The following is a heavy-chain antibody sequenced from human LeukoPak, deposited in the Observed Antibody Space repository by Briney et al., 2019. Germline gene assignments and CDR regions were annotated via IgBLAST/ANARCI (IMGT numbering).Heavy chain of an antibody. D-gene: IGHD1-14*01. CDR2: ISGSGGST. Sequence: GGSLRLSCAASGFTFSSYAMSWVRQAPGKGLEWVSAISGSGGSTYYADSVKGRFTISRDDTRNSLYLQMNSLRVEDTAVYYCARDKSIPNLDAFDIWGQGTMVTVSS. CDR1: GFTFSSYA. V-gene: IGHV3-23*01. J-gene: IGHJ3*02. CDR3: ARDKSIPNLDAFDI.